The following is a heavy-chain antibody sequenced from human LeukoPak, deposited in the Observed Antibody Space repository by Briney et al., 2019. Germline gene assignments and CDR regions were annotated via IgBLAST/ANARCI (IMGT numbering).Heavy chain of an antibody. J-gene: IGHJ5*02. CDR2: INPSGGST. CDR3: ATSFRAVNWFDP. CDR1: GYTFTRYY. D-gene: IGHD3-10*01. Sequence: GASVKVSCTASGYTFTRYYMNWVRQAPGQGLEWMGIINPSGGSTNYAQKFQGRVTMTRDTSTSTIYMEVRSLRSEDTAVYYCATSFRAVNWFDPWGQGTLVTVSS. V-gene: IGHV1-46*01.